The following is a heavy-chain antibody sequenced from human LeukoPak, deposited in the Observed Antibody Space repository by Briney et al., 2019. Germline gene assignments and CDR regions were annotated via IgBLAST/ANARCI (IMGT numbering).Heavy chain of an antibody. CDR2: IFYSGST. CDR3: ARAAGTHIWSPLNWFDP. V-gene: IGHV4-39*07. J-gene: IGHJ5*02. Sequence: KPSETLSLTCTVSGGSISTSNYYWGWIRQPPGKGLEWIGNIFYSGSTYYSPSLKSRVTISLDTSRNQFSLKLSSVTAADTAVYYCARAAGTHIWSPLNWFDPWGQGTLVTVSS. D-gene: IGHD1-1*01. CDR1: GGSISTSNYY.